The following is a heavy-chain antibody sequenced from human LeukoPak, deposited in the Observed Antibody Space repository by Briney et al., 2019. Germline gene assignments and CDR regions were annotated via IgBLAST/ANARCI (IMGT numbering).Heavy chain of an antibody. CDR3: ARYEQQSSYLDYMDV. J-gene: IGHJ6*03. CDR2: IYYSGST. CDR1: GGSISSYY. D-gene: IGHD6-13*01. Sequence: PSETLSLTXTVSGGSISSYYWSWIRQPPGKGLEWMGYIYYSGSTNYNPSLKSRVTISVDTSKNQFSLKLSSVTAADTAVYYCARYEQQSSYLDYMDVWGKGTTVTVSS. V-gene: IGHV4-59*01.